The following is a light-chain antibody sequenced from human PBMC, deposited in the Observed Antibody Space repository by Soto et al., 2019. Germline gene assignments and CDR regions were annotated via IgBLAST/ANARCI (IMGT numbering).Light chain of an antibody. Sequence: QSALTQPASVSGSPGQSITISCTGTSSDVGGYNYVSWSQQHPGKAPQLIIYEVSNRPSGVSNRFSGSKSGNTASLTISGLQAEDEADYYCSSYTSSSTYVFGTGTKV. CDR3: SSYTSSSTYV. CDR2: EVS. CDR1: SSDVGGYNY. J-gene: IGLJ1*01. V-gene: IGLV2-14*01.